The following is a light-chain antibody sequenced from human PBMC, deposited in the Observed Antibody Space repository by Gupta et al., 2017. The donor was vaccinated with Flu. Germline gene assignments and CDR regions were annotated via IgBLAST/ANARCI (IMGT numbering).Light chain of an antibody. CDR3: QQYYGTPKD. Sequence: DIVMTQSPDSLAVSLGERATINCKSSQSVLYSSNNKNYLAWYQQKPGQPPKLLIYWASTRESGVPDRFSGSGSGTDFTLTISSLQAEDVAVYYCQQYYGTPKDFGQGTKLEIK. V-gene: IGKV4-1*01. CDR1: QSVLYSSNNKNY. J-gene: IGKJ2*01. CDR2: WAS.